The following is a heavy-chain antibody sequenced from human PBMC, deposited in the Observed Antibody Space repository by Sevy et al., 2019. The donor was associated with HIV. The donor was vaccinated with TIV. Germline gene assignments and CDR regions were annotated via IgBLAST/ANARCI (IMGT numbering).Heavy chain of an antibody. CDR2: IRRKVNIYAT. J-gene: IGHJ4*02. Sequence: GGSLRLSCAASGFNFSSSTMYWVRQASGKGLEWVGRIRRKVNIYATAYAASVKGRFTISRDDSKNTAYLQMNGLKTEDTAMYYCSSQRSIAVAGDYFDYWGQGTLVTVSS. V-gene: IGHV3-73*01. D-gene: IGHD6-19*01. CDR3: SSQRSIAVAGDYFDY. CDR1: GFNFSSST.